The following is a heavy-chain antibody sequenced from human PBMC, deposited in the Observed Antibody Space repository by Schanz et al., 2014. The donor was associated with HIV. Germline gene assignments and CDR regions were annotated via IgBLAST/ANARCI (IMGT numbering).Heavy chain of an antibody. CDR1: GLPFSTSA. CDR2: ISGSGGST. D-gene: IGHD6-13*01. J-gene: IGHJ6*02. V-gene: IGHV3-23*01. Sequence: DVQILESGGGLVQPGGSRRLSCAVSGLPFSTSAMSWVRQAPGKGLEWVSDISGSGGSTYYADSVKGRFTISRDNSKNTLYLEMISLRDEDTAVYYCARASRIAATDRDPRRHYHYGMDVWGQGTTVTVSS. CDR3: ARASRIAATDRDPRRHYHYGMDV.